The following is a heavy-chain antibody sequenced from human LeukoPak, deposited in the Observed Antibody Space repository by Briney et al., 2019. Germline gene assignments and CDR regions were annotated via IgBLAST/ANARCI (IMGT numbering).Heavy chain of an antibody. CDR2: IYHSGST. D-gene: IGHD5-12*01. CDR1: GYSISSGYY. CDR3: ASHRGYSGYDFDY. Sequence: SETLSLTCAVSGYSISSGYYWGWIRQPPGKGLEWIGSIYHSGSTYYNPSLKSRVTISVDTSKNQFSLKLSSVTAADTAVYYCASHRGYSGYDFDYWGQGTLVTVSS. J-gene: IGHJ4*02. V-gene: IGHV4-38-2*01.